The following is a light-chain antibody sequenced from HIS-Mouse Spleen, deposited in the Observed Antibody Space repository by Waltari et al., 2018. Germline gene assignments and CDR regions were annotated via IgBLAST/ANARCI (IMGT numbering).Light chain of an antibody. J-gene: IGLJ1*01. CDR1: SSDVGGYNY. Sequence: QSALTQPPSASGSPGQSVTISCTGTSSDVGGYNYVSWYQQHPGKAPKLMIYEVSKRPPGGPERFSGSKSGNTASLTVSGLQAEDEADYYCSSYAGSNNFVFGTGTKVTV. CDR3: SSYAGSNNFV. V-gene: IGLV2-8*01. CDR2: EVS.